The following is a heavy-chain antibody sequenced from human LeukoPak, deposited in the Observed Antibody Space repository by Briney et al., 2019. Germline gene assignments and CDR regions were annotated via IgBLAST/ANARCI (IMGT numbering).Heavy chain of an antibody. V-gene: IGHV3-30-3*01. CDR1: GFTFSSYV. J-gene: IGHJ4*02. CDR3: AREGTDSSADNTYFDY. Sequence: GGSLRLSCAASGFTFSSYVMHWVRQAPGKGLEWVAVISYDGSNNYYADSVKGRFTISRDNSKNTLYLQMNSLRAEDTAVYYCAREGTDSSADNTYFDYWGQGTLVTVSS. D-gene: IGHD3-22*01. CDR2: ISYDGSNN.